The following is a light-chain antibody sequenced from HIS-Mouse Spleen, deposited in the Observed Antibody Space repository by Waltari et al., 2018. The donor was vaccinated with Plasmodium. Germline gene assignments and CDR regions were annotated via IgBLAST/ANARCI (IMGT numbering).Light chain of an antibody. CDR3: YSTDSSGNHRV. Sequence: VSPGQTARITCSGDALPKKYAYWYQQKSGQAPVLVIYEDSKRPSVIPERFSGSSSGTMATLTISGAQVEEEADYYCYSTDSSGNHRVFGGGTKLTVL. J-gene: IGLJ3*02. V-gene: IGLV3-10*01. CDR1: ALPKKY. CDR2: EDS.